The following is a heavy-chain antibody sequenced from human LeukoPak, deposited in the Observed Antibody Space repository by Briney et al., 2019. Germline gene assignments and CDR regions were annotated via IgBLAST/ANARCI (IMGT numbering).Heavy chain of an antibody. V-gene: IGHV3-30*03. CDR1: GFTFSNYG. CDR3: ARDRAYDSRDFDY. CDR2: ISYDGSNK. J-gene: IGHJ4*02. D-gene: IGHD3-22*01. Sequence: PGGSLRLSCAASGFTFSNYGMHWVRQAPGRGLEWVAIISYDGSNKYYADSVKGRFTISRDNSKNTLLLQMNSLRAEDTAVYYCARDRAYDSRDFDYWGQGTPVTVSS.